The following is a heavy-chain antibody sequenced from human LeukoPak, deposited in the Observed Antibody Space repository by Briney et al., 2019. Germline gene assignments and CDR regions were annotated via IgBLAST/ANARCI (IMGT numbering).Heavy chain of an antibody. CDR2: IYYSGST. V-gene: IGHV4-39*01. J-gene: IGHJ4*02. CDR3: ARQEYYYGSGSYHPPYYFDY. Sequence: SETLSLTCTVSGCSIITSSYYWGWIRQPPGKGLEWIGSIYYSGSTYYNPSLESRVTISVDTSKNQFSLKLSSVTAADTAVYYCARQEYYYGSGSYHPPYYFDYWGQGTLVTVSS. D-gene: IGHD3-10*01. CDR1: GCSIITSSYY.